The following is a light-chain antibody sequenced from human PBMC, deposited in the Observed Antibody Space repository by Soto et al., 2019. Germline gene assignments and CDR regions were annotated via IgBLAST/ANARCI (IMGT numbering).Light chain of an antibody. J-gene: IGKJ1*01. Sequence: EIVITQSPATLSVSPGERATLSCRASQSVSSTLLAWYQQKTGQAPRLLIYSSSIRATGIPDRFSGTGSGTEFTLTISSLQSEDFAVYYCQQYNKWPWTFGQGTKVDIK. CDR1: QSVSST. CDR2: SSS. CDR3: QQYNKWPWT. V-gene: IGKV3D-15*01.